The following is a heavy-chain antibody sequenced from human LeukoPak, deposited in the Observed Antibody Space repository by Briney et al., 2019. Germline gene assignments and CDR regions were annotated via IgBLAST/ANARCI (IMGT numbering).Heavy chain of an antibody. CDR1: GFTFSSYG. CDR3: ARDPSWGMAFDY. J-gene: IGHJ4*02. CDR2: IWYDGSNK. V-gene: IGHV3-33*01. Sequence: GGSLRLSCAASGFTFSSYGMHWVRQAPGKGLEWVAVIWYDGSNKYYADSVKGRFTISRDNSKNTLYLHMNSLRAEDTAVYYCARDPSWGMAFDYWGQGTLVTVSS. D-gene: IGHD2-8*02.